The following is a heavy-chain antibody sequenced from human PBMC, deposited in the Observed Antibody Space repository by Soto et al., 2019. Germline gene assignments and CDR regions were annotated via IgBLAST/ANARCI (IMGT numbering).Heavy chain of an antibody. CDR2: LFGGGDGI. CDR3: AKDRQPDDRWPYDH. V-gene: IGHV3-23*01. J-gene: IGHJ4*02. D-gene: IGHD3-16*02. CDR1: GFRFSTYA. Sequence: GGSLRLSCAASGFRFSTYAMSWVRQAPGKGLEWVSGLFGGGDGIAYADSVKGRFTISRDNSNNMLYLQMHSLRAEDTAVYYCAKDRQPDDRWPYDHWSQGTLVTVSS.